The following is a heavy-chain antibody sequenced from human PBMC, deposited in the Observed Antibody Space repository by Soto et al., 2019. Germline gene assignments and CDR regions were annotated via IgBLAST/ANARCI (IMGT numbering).Heavy chain of an antibody. CDR1: GFTLSSYA. J-gene: IGHJ6*03. V-gene: IGHV3-23*01. CDR3: ARRPPREAARQYYYYYMDV. Sequence: GGSLRLSCAASGFTLSSYAISWVRQAPGKGLQWVSDITSSGGSTYYAASVKGRFTISRDNAKNTLYLQMNSLRAEDTAVYYCARRPPREAARQYYYYYMDVWGKGTTVTVSS. D-gene: IGHD6-6*01. CDR2: ITSSGGST.